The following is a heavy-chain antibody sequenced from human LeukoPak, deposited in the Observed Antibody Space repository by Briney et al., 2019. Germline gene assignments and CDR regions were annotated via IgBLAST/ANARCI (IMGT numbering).Heavy chain of an antibody. CDR1: GFTFSPFG. CDR2: IRYDGSRQ. CDR3: AKDVASYYYDTTGADY. D-gene: IGHD3-22*01. V-gene: IGHV3-30*02. Sequence: GGSLRLSCAASGFTFSPFGMRWVRQAPGKGLEWVAFIRYDGSRQYYAGSVKGRFTVSRDNSNNTLYLQMNSLRPEDTAMYYCAKDVASYYYDTTGADYWGQGTPVTVAS. J-gene: IGHJ4*02.